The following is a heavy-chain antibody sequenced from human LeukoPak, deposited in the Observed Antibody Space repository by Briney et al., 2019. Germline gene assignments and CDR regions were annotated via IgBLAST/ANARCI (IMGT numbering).Heavy chain of an antibody. CDR3: AVSYMVRGALHDA. V-gene: IGHV1-2*02. Sequence: ASVKVSCKAAGYTFTAYHIHLVRQAPGQGLEWMGWINPNSGGTNYEQKFQGRVTMTRDTSINTAYMELSRLRSDDTAVYYCAVSYMVRGALHDAWGQATLVTVSS. CDR1: GYTFTAYH. CDR2: INPNSGGT. D-gene: IGHD3-10*01. J-gene: IGHJ5*02.